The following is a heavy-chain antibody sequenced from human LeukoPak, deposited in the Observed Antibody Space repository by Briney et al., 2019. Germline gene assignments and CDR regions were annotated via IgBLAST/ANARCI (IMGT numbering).Heavy chain of an antibody. CDR3: SRDPTYYLRYGYFDY. CDR2: IGHTGSIT. V-gene: IGHV3-48*01. CDR1: GFTFSSYS. Sequence: PGGSLRLSCAASGFTFSSYSMNWVRQAPGKGLEWVSYIGHTGSITDYADSVKGRFTISRDNAKNSLYLQMNTLRAEDTAVYYCSRDPTYYLRYGYFDYWGQGALVTVSS. J-gene: IGHJ4*02. D-gene: IGHD1-26*01.